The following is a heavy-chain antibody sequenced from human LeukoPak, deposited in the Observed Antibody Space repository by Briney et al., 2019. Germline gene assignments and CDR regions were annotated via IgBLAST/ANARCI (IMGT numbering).Heavy chain of an antibody. J-gene: IGHJ4*02. CDR3: ARHPPHEGGDKRGFDF. CDR2: ICHSGST. D-gene: IGHD5-24*01. CDR1: GGSISSRNYC. V-gene: IGHV4-39*01. Sequence: SETLSLTCTVSGGSISSRNYCWGWFRQSPGKGLEWIAYICHSGSTYYNPSLKSRVTISVDTSKNHFSLMLTSVSAADTAVYHCARHPPHEGGDKRGFDFWGQGTLVTVSS.